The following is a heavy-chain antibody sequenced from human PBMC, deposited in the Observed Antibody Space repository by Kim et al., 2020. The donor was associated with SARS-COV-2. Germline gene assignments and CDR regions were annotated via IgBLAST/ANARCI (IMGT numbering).Heavy chain of an antibody. Sequence: ASVKVSCKASGYTFTGYYMHWVRQAPGQGLEWMGWINPNSGGTNYAQKFQGRVTMTRDTSISTAYMELSRLRSDDTAVYYCARTHDAPTDIVVVPAAICWFAPWGQGTLVTVSS. V-gene: IGHV1-2*02. CDR2: INPNSGGT. CDR1: GYTFTGYY. J-gene: IGHJ5*02. CDR3: ARTHDAPTDIVVVPAAICWFAP. D-gene: IGHD2-2*01.